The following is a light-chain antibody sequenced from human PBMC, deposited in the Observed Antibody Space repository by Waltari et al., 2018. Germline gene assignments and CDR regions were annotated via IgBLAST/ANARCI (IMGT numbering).Light chain of an antibody. CDR3: QQYDVLLPGFT. CDR2: DAS. Sequence: QAGQDSYNNLNWYRNKPGKAPELLIYDASNLESGVPARFSGSGSGADFTVTINSLQPGDFATYYCQQYDVLLPGFTFGAGTTVDLK. CDR1: QDSYNN. J-gene: IGKJ3*01. V-gene: IGKV1-33*01.